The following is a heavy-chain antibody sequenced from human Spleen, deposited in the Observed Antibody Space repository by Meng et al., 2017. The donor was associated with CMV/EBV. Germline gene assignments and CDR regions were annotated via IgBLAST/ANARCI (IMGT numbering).Heavy chain of an antibody. Sequence: AASGFTFITYAMSWVRQAPGKGLEWVSAISGPGDSTYYADSVKGRFTISRDNSKNTLYLQMSSLRAEDTAVYYCAKDIYPPGVATGYWGQGTLVTVSS. J-gene: IGHJ4*02. V-gene: IGHV3-23*01. CDR2: ISGPGDST. D-gene: IGHD5-12*01. CDR1: GFTFITYA. CDR3: AKDIYPPGVATGY.